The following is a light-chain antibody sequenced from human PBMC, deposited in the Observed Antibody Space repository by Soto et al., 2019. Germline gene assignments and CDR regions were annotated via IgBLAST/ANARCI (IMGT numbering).Light chain of an antibody. Sequence: QSALTQPVSVSGSPGQSITISCTGTSGDVGGYNYVSWYQQHPGKAPKLMIYDVSNRPSGVSNRFSGSKSGNTASLTISGLPAADEAAYYCNSYTSSSTYVFGTGTKLTVL. CDR3: NSYTSSSTYV. J-gene: IGLJ1*01. V-gene: IGLV2-14*03. CDR2: DVS. CDR1: SGDVGGYNY.